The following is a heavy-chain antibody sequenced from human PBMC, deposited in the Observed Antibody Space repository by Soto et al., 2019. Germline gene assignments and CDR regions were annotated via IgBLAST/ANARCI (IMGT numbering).Heavy chain of an antibody. CDR1: GYTFTSYD. V-gene: IGHV1-8*02. Sequence: ASVKVSCKASGYTFTSYDINWVRQATGQGLEWMGWMNPNSGNTGYAQKFQGRVTMTRNTSISTAYMELSSLRSEDTAVYYCARPLSYYDFWSGYSYYYYMDVWGKGTTVTVSS. CDR2: MNPNSGNT. D-gene: IGHD3-3*01. CDR3: ARPLSYYDFWSGYSYYYYMDV. J-gene: IGHJ6*03.